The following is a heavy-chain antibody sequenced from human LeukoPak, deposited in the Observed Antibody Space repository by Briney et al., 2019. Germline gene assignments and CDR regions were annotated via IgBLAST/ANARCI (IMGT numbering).Heavy chain of an antibody. CDR3: ARGVEARPGYFDY. J-gene: IGHJ4*02. CDR1: GFTFSSYW. CDR2: INSDGSST. Sequence: GGSLRLSCAASGFTFSSYWMHWVRQAPGKGLVWVSRINSDGSSTSYADSVKGRFTISRDNAKNTLYLQMNSLRAEDTAVYYCARGVEARPGYFDYWGQGTLVTVSS. D-gene: IGHD6-6*01. V-gene: IGHV3-74*01.